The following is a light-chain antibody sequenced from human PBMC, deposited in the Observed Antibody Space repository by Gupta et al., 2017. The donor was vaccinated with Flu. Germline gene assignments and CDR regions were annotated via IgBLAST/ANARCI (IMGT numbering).Light chain of an antibody. CDR1: QKITNY. CDR2: AAT. Sequence: DMQMTQSPLSLSASVGDRVTITCRASQKITNYLNWYQQKPGTAPKLLIYAATSLKSGVPSRFSGSGSGTDFTLTLSKRQPEDFASYYCQQTDSPPWTFGQGTKVEIK. J-gene: IGKJ1*01. V-gene: IGKV1-39*01. CDR3: QQTDSPPWT.